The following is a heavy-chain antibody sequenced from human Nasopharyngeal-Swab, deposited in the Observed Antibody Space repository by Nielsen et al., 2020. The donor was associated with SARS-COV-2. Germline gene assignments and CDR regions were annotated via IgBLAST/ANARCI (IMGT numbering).Heavy chain of an antibody. V-gene: IGHV3-11*04. CDR3: ASLPTVGATEDDAFDI. CDR1: GFTFSDYY. J-gene: IGHJ3*02. Sequence: GGSLRLSCAASGFTFSDYYMSWIRQAPGKGLEWVSYISSSGSTIYYADSVKGRFTISRDNAKNSLYLQMNSLRAEDTAVYYCASLPTVGATEDDAFDIWGQGTMVTVSS. D-gene: IGHD1-26*01. CDR2: ISSSGSTI.